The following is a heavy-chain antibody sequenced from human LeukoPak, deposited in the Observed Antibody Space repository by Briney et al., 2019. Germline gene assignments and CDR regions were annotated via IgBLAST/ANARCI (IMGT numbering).Heavy chain of an antibody. V-gene: IGHV3-7*01. Sequence: GGSLRLSCAASGFTFTNYWMSWVRQAPGKGLEWVANIKADGSEKYYVDSVKGRFTISRDNAKNSLYLQMNSLRAKDTAVYYCARESSVVRGVITDFDYWGQGTLVTVSS. CDR2: IKADGSEK. CDR3: ARESSVVRGVITDFDY. D-gene: IGHD3-10*01. J-gene: IGHJ4*02. CDR1: GFTFTNYW.